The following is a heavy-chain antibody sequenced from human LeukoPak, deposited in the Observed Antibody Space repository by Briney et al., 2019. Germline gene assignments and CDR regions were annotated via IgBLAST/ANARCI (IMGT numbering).Heavy chain of an antibody. D-gene: IGHD2-2*01. J-gene: IGHJ6*02. CDR1: GFTFSTFW. Sequence: GGSLRLSCVASGFTFSTFWMNWVRQAPGEGLEWVSSISSSSSYIYYADSVKGRFTISRDNAKNSLYQQMNSLRAEDTAVYYCARDADPEYQLPAYYGMDVWGQGTTVTVSS. CDR3: ARDADPEYQLPAYYGMDV. CDR2: ISSSSSYI. V-gene: IGHV3-21*01.